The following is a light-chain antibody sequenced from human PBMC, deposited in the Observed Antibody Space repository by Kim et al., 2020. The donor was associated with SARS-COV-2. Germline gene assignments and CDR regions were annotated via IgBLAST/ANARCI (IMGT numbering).Light chain of an antibody. CDR2: DAS. J-gene: IGKJ4*01. V-gene: IGKV3-20*01. CDR3: QQYGSTPIT. Sequence: EIVLTQSPDTLSLSPGERATLSCRASQSVSSTFLAWYQQKLGQAPRLLIYDASSRATGTPVRFSGSGSGTDFTLTISRLEPEDFAVYYCQQYGSTPITFGGGTKVDIK. CDR1: QSVSSTF.